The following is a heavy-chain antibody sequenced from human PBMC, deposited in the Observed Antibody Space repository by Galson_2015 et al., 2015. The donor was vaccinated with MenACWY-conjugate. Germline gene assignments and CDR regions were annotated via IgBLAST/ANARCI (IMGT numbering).Heavy chain of an antibody. CDR3: ARGIDL. CDR2: INGDGSRT. CDR1: FTFSSYW. V-gene: IGHV3-74*03. Sequence: SLRLSCAASFTFSSYWMYWVRQAPGKGLVWVSRINGDGSRTTYADSVKGRFTISRDNAKNTLFLQMNSLRAEDTAVYYCARGIDLWGRGTLVTVSS. J-gene: IGHJ2*01. D-gene: IGHD2-15*01.